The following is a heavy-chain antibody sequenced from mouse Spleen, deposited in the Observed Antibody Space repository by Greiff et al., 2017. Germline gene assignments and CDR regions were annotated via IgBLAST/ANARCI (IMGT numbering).Heavy chain of an antibody. D-gene: IGHD3-2*01. J-gene: IGHJ2*01. CDR3: ARQTTARNFDY. V-gene: IGHV5-6*01. CDR2: ISSGGSYT. Sequence: EVKLMESGGDLVKPGGSLKLSCAASGFTFSSYGMSWVRQTPDKRLEWVATISSGGSYTYYPDSVKGRFTISRDNAKNTLYLQMSSLKSEDTAMYYCARQTTARNFDYWGQGTTLTVSS. CDR1: GFTFSSYG.